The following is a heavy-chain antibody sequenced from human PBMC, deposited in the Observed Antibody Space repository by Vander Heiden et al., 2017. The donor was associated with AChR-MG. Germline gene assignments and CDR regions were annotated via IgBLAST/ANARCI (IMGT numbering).Heavy chain of an antibody. CDR2: ISYDGSNK. V-gene: IGHV3-30*18. CDR1: GFTFSSYG. CDR3: AKMSRGTTVTTLDDY. J-gene: IGHJ4*02. Sequence: QVQLVESGGGVVQPGRSLRLSCAASGFTFSSYGMHWVRQAPGKGLEWVAVISYDGSNKYYADSVKGRFTISRDNSKNTLYLQMNSLRAEDTAVYYCAKMSRGTTVTTLDDYWGQGTLVTVSS. D-gene: IGHD4-17*01.